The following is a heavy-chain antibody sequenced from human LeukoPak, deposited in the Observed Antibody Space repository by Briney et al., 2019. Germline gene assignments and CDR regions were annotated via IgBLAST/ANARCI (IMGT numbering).Heavy chain of an antibody. J-gene: IGHJ3*02. D-gene: IGHD3-10*01. CDR3: AREGGFSYHDAFDI. CDR1: GFTFSSYE. Sequence: PGGSLRLSCAASGFTFSSYEMNWVRQAPGKGLEWVSYISSSGSTIYYADSVKGRFTISRDNAKNSLYLQMNSLRAEDTAVHYCAREGGFSYHDAFDIWGQGTMVTVSS. CDR2: ISSSGSTI. V-gene: IGHV3-48*03.